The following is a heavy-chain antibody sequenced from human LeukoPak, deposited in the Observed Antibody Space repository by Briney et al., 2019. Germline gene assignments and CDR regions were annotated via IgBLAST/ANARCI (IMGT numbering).Heavy chain of an antibody. CDR1: GYSFTSYW. Sequence: GEPLKISCQGSGYSFTSYWIGWVRQMPGKGLEWMGIIYPGDSDTRYSPSFQGQVTISADKSISTAYLQWSSLKASDTAMYYCARRRKYSSSWYGFDYWGQGTLVTVSS. CDR2: IYPGDSDT. V-gene: IGHV5-51*01. J-gene: IGHJ4*02. D-gene: IGHD6-13*01. CDR3: ARRRKYSSSWYGFDY.